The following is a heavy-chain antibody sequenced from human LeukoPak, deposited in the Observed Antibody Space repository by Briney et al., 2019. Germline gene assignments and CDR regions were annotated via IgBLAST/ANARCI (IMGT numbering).Heavy chain of an antibody. CDR3: ARDATGDAFDI. CDR2: INSDGSST. V-gene: IGHV3-74*01. J-gene: IGHJ3*02. Sequence: GGSLRLSCAASGFTFSSYWMHWVRQAPGKGLVWVSHINSDGSSTTYADSVKGRFTISRDNAKNTLYLQMNSLRAEDTAVYYCARDATGDAFDIWGQGTMVTVSS. CDR1: GFTFSSYW.